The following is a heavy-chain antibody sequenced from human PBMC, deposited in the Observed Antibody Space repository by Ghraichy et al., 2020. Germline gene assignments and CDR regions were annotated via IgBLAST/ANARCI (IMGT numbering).Heavy chain of an antibody. D-gene: IGHD3-3*01. V-gene: IGHV4-34*01. CDR2: INHSGST. Sequence: SETLSLTCAVYGGSFSGYYWSWIRQPPGKGLEWIGEINHSGSTNYNPSLKSRVTISVDTSKNQFSLKLSSVTAADTAVYYCARGMDYTTHPNFDYWGQGTLVTVSS. CDR3: ARGMDYTTHPNFDY. J-gene: IGHJ4*02. CDR1: GGSFSGYY.